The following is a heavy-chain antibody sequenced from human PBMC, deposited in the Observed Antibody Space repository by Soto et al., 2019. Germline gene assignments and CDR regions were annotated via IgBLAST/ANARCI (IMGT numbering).Heavy chain of an antibody. CDR2: VFSSVSA. CDR1: GVSVRSYT. D-gene: IGHD3-9*01. Sequence: SETLSLTCIVSGVSVRSYTWSWVRQPANKGLEWIGRVFSSVSATYNPSLKSRVSILMDTAENRISLRLDSVTAADAGVYFCARDGMTTGDSWGPGTLVTVSS. CDR3: ARDGMTTGDS. V-gene: IGHV4-4*07. J-gene: IGHJ4*02.